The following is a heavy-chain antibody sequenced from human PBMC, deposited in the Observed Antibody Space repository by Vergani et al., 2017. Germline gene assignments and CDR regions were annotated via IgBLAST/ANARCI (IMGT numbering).Heavy chain of an antibody. CDR1: GFIFSTYA. CDR2: ISASGATT. V-gene: IGHV3-23*01. Sequence: EVQLLESGGDLVQPGGSLRLSCTASGFIFSTYAMSWVRQAPGKGLEWVSGISASGATTYYADTVKGRVTSSRDHSKNTLYLQMNSLRVEYTAVYYCARAYGRYDWLDYWGQRTLVTVSS. J-gene: IGHJ5*01. D-gene: IGHD3-16*01. CDR3: ARAYGRYDWLDY.